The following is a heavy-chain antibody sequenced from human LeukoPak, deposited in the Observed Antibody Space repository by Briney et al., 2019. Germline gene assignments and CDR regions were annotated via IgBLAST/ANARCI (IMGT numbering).Heavy chain of an antibody. CDR2: IRYDGSNK. CDR1: GFTFSSYG. CDR3: AKEGNGMYYYYYYMDV. V-gene: IGHV3-30*02. J-gene: IGHJ6*03. Sequence: GGSLRLSCAASGFTFSSYGMHWVRQAPGKGLEWVAFIRYDGSNKYYADSVKGRFTISRDNSKNTLYLQMNSLRAEDTAVYYCAKEGNGMYYYYYYMDVWGKGTTVTISS.